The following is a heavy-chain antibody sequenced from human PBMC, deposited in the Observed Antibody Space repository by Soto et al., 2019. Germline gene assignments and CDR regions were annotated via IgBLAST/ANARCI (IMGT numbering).Heavy chain of an antibody. J-gene: IGHJ6*02. Sequence: ASVTVSCKVSGYTLTDLSMHWVRQAPGKGLEWMGGFDPEDGETIYAQKFQGRVTMTEDTSTDTAYMELSSLRSEDTAVYYCATADYDFWSGDEGYYGMDVWGQGTTVTVSS. V-gene: IGHV1-24*01. CDR2: FDPEDGET. D-gene: IGHD3-3*01. CDR1: GYTLTDLS. CDR3: ATADYDFWSGDEGYYGMDV.